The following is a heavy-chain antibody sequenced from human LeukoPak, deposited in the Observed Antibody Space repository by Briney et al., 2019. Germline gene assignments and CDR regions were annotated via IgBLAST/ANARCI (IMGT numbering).Heavy chain of an antibody. CDR2: INPNSGST. D-gene: IGHD3-22*01. CDR1: GYTFTGYY. CDR3: ARDSSGYYFVLDY. Sequence: ASVKVSCKASGYTFTGYYMHWVRQAPGQGLEWMGWINPNSGSTNYAQKFQGRVTMTRDTSISTAYMELSRLRSDDTAVYYCARDSSGYYFVLDYWGQGTLVTVSS. J-gene: IGHJ4*02. V-gene: IGHV1-2*02.